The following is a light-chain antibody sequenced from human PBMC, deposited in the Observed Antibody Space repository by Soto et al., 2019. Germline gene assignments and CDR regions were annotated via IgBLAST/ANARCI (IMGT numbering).Light chain of an antibody. CDR3: QQYNSYPHT. V-gene: IGKV1-5*03. CDR1: QSISTW. CDR2: KAS. J-gene: IGKJ2*01. Sequence: DIPMTQSPSTLSASVGDRVTITCRASQSISTWLAWYQQKPGKAPKLLIYKASSLRNGVPSRFSGSGSGTEFTLTIYRLQPDDFASYYCQQYNSYPHTFGQGTKLEIK.